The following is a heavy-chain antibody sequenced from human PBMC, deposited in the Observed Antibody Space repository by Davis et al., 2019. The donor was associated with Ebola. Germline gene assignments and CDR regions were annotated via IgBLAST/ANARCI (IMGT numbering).Heavy chain of an antibody. CDR2: IYHGGNT. CDR1: GASISSGAYS. CDR3: ARARDSYYYDRSNSYRNWFDP. V-gene: IGHV4-30-2*01. D-gene: IGHD3-22*01. J-gene: IGHJ5*02. Sequence: SETLSLTCAVSGASISSGAYSWSWIRQPPGKGLEWIGYIYHGGNTYYNPSLKSRITMSVDRSKNQFSLKLSSVTAADTAVYYCARARDSYYYDRSNSYRNWFDPWGQGTLVTVSS.